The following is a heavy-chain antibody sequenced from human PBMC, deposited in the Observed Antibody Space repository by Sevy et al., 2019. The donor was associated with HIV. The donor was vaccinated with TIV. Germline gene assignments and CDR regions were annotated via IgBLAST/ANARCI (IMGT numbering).Heavy chain of an antibody. CDR2: ISYDGSNK. CDR3: ARGVVLRCLEDGMDV. CDR1: GFTFSSYA. Sequence: GGSLRLSCAASGFTFSSYAMHWVRQAPGKGLEWVAVISYDGSNKYYADSVKGRFTISRDNSKNTVYLQMNSLRAEDTAVYYCARGVVLRCLEDGMDVWGQGTTVTVSS. D-gene: IGHD3-3*01. J-gene: IGHJ6*02. V-gene: IGHV3-30-3*01.